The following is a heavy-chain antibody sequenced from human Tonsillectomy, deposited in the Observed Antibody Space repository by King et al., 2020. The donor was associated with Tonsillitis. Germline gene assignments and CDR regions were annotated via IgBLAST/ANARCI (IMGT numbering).Heavy chain of an antibody. CDR2: IWVDGSNE. V-gene: IGHV3-33*01. Sequence: VQLVESGGGVVQPGRSLRLSCAASGFIFSIYGMHWVRQAPGKRLEWVVTIWVDGSNEYYADSVKGRFTISRDNSENTLYLQMNSLRADDTAVYYCARDRGAYSSSWYLLDYWGQGTLVTVSS. D-gene: IGHD6-13*01. J-gene: IGHJ4*02. CDR1: GFIFSIYG. CDR3: ARDRGAYSSSWYLLDY.